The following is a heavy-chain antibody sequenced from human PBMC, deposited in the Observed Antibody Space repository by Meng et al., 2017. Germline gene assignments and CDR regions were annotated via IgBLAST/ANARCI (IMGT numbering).Heavy chain of an antibody. CDR1: GGSVSSGSYY. J-gene: IGHJ4*02. CDR3: ARDCSGGSCYSIGV. Sequence: QLRLRDSGPGRVGPAVTLSLTCTVSGGSVSSGSYYWSWIRQPPGKGLEWIGYIYYSGSTNYNPSLKSRVTISVDTSKNQFSLKLSSVTAADTAVYYCARDCSGGSCYSIGVWGQGTLVTVSS. CDR2: IYYSGST. V-gene: IGHV4-61*01. D-gene: IGHD2-15*01.